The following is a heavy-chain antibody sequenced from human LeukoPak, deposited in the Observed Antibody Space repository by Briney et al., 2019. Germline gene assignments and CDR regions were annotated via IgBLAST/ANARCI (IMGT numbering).Heavy chain of an antibody. V-gene: IGHV4-34*01. D-gene: IGHD3-22*01. J-gene: IGHJ4*02. CDR2: INHSGST. Sequence: PSETLSLTCAVYGGSFSGYYWSWIRQPPGKGLEWIGEINHSGSTNYNPSLKSRVTISVDTSKNQFSLKLSSVTAADTAVYYCARASGYYYDSSGSIDYWGQGTLVTVSS. CDR1: GGSFSGYY. CDR3: ARASGYYYDSSGSIDY.